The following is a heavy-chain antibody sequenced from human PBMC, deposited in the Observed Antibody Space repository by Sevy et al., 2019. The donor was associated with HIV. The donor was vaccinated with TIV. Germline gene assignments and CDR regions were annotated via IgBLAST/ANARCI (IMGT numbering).Heavy chain of an antibody. CDR1: GGTFSSHA. CDR2: IIPIFGTA. J-gene: IGHJ4*02. Sequence: ASVKVSCKASGGTFSSHAISWVRQAPGQGLEWMGGIIPIFGTANYAQKFQGRVTITADESTSTAYMELSSLRSEDTAVYYCASGYSSGWDKFDYWGQGTLVTVSS. CDR3: ASGYSSGWDKFDY. V-gene: IGHV1-69*13. D-gene: IGHD6-19*01.